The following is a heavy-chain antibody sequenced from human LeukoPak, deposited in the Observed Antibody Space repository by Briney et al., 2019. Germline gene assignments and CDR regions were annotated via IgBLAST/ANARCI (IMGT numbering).Heavy chain of an antibody. V-gene: IGHV4-4*02. Sequence: PSETLSLTCAVSGGSISSSNWWSWVRQPPGKGLEWIGEIYHSGSTNYNPSLKSRVTISVDKSKNQFSLKLSSVTAADTAVYYCARTYYYDSSGYYYPLDAFDIWGQGTMVTVSS. CDR1: GGSISSSNW. D-gene: IGHD3-22*01. CDR3: ARTYYYDSSGYYYPLDAFDI. CDR2: IYHSGST. J-gene: IGHJ3*02.